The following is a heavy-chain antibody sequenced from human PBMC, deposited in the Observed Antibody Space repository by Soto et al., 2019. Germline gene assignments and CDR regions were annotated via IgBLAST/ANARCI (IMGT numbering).Heavy chain of an antibody. V-gene: IGHV4-30-4*01. CDR2: IYYSGNT. Sequence: SETLSLTCTVSGGSTSSDNCWSWIRQPPGKGLEWIGHIYYSGNTDYNPSLKSRLAISIDTSKNQFSLKLSSVTAADTAVYFCAREGGESSDGLYYFDSWGQGSLVTVSS. CDR3: AREGGESSDGLYYFDS. J-gene: IGHJ4*02. CDR1: GGSTSSDNC. D-gene: IGHD3-16*01.